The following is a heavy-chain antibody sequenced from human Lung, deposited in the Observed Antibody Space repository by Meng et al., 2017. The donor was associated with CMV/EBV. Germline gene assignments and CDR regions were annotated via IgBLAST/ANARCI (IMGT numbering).Heavy chain of an antibody. J-gene: IGHJ4*02. V-gene: IGHV4-31*02. CDR1: GDSISSGRYY. CDR2: IYYSGST. CDR3: ARLTIFGVEGGSDS. D-gene: IGHD3-3*01. Sequence: SGDSISSGRYYWTWIRQHPGKGLEWIGYIYYSGSTYYNSSLKRRLTISVDMSKNQFSLKLSSVTAADTAAYYCARLTIFGVEGGSDSWGQGTLVTVSS.